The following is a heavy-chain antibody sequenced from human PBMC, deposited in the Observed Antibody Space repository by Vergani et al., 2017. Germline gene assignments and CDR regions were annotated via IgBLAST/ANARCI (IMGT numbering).Heavy chain of an antibody. CDR2: IHYSENT. Sequence: QVQLQESVPGLVKSSETLSLTCSVSFDSIRNLYCNWIRQPPGKGLEWIGSIHYSENTNYNPSLKTRVTISVDTSKKQFSLTLTSVTAADTAVYYCASDTHSGQRADRWGQGILVTVTS. V-gene: IGHV4-59*11. D-gene: IGHD6-19*01. J-gene: IGHJ5*02. CDR1: FDSIRNLY. CDR3: ASDTHSGQRADR.